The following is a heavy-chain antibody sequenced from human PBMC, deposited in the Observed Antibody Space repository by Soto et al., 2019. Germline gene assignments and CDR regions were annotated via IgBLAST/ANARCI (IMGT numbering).Heavy chain of an antibody. CDR3: ARGSGGHNYYYGMDV. CDR1: GFTFSTYW. Sequence: GGSLRLSCTASGFTFSTYWMSWVRQAPGMGLEWVANIGEDGSEKYYVDSVEGRFTISRDNAKNSLYLQMNSLRADDTAVYYCARGSGGHNYYYGMDVWGQGTTVTVSS. J-gene: IGHJ6*02. CDR2: IGEDGSEK. D-gene: IGHD2-15*01. V-gene: IGHV3-7*03.